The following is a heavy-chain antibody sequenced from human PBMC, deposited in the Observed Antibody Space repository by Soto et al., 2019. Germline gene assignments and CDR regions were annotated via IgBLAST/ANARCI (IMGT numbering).Heavy chain of an antibody. CDR1: GGTFSSYA. J-gene: IGHJ6*02. Sequence: SVKVSCKASGGTFSSYAISWVRQAPGQGLEWMGGIIPIFGTANYAQKFQGRVTITADKSTSTAYMELSSLRSEDTAVYYCARKYSSSWSNYYYYGMDVWGQGTTVTVSS. D-gene: IGHD6-13*01. CDR2: IIPIFGTA. V-gene: IGHV1-69*06. CDR3: ARKYSSSWSNYYYYGMDV.